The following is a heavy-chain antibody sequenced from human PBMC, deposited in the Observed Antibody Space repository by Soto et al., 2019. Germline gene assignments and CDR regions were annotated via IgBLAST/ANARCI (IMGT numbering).Heavy chain of an antibody. CDR2: MNPNSGNT. CDR3: ARERSGAWFDP. J-gene: IGHJ5*02. Sequence: QVQLVQSGAEVKKPGASVKVSCKASGYTFTSYDINWVRQATGQGLEWMGWMNPNSGNTGYAQKFQGRXTXTXYTSLSTDYMELSSLRSEDTAVYYCARERSGAWFDPWGQGTLVTVSS. V-gene: IGHV1-8*01. D-gene: IGHD3-10*01. CDR1: GYTFTSYD.